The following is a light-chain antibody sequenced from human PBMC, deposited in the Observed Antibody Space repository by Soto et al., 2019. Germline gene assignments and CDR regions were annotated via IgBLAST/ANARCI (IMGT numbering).Light chain of an antibody. CDR3: SPYTANRRV. V-gene: IGLV2-14*01. J-gene: IGLJ2*01. CDR1: SSDAGGYNH. CDR2: DVN. Sequence: QSALTQPASVSGSPGQSITISCTGASSDAGGYNHVSWYQHHPDKAPKVMIYDVNNRPSGVSNRFSGSKSGNTASLTISGLQAEDEADYYCSPYTANRRVFGGGTTLTVL.